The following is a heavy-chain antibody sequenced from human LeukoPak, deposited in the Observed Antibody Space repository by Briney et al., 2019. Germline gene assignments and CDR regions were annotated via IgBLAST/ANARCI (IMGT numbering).Heavy chain of an antibody. V-gene: IGHV5-51*01. J-gene: IGHJ4*02. CDR1: AYIFTNFW. CDR3: ARPGIAAAGTGAARGRKVAWYYFDY. D-gene: IGHD6-13*01. CDR2: IYPGDSDT. Sequence: GESLKISCKASAYIFTNFWIGWVRQMPGKGLEWMGIIYPGDSDTRYSPSFQGQVTISADKSISTAYLQWSSLKASDTAMYYCARPGIAAAGTGAARGRKVAWYYFDYWGQGTLVTVSS.